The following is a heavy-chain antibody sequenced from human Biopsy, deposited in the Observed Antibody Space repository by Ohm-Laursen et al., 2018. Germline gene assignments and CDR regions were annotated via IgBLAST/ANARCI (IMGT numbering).Heavy chain of an antibody. CDR1: GASMTGYF. V-gene: IGHV4-4*07. CDR3: AREDEGLLRALDL. CDR2: IYTIGDT. Sequence: SQTLSLTCTVSGASMTGYFWTWVRQPAGKGLEWIGHIYTIGDTTYNPSLESRVTMSLDTSENQFSLKMTSLTAADTAVYFCAREDEGLLRALDLWGQGTMVTVPS. J-gene: IGHJ3*01. D-gene: IGHD3-3*01.